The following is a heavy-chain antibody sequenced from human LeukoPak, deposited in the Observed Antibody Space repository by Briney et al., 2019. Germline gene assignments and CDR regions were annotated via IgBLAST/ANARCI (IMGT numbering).Heavy chain of an antibody. V-gene: IGHV1-2*06. J-gene: IGHJ4*02. D-gene: IGHD2-2*01. CDR1: GYTFTGYH. Sequence: ASVKVSCKASGYTFTGYHMHWVRQAPGQGLEWMGRINPNSGDTNYAQKFQGRVAMTRDTSISTAFMELTRLRSDDTAVYYCARDYCSSTSCLFDYWGQGTLVTVSS. CDR2: INPNSGDT. CDR3: ARDYCSSTSCLFDY.